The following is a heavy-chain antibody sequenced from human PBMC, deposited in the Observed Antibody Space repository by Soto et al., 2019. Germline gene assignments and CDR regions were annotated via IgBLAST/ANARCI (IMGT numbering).Heavy chain of an antibody. CDR1: GFTFSDYY. V-gene: IGHV3-11*01. CDR3: ARRLQWQLRPLDS. J-gene: IGHJ4*02. CDR2: INTLSSAI. Sequence: GGSLRPSCAGSGFTFSDYYMTWIRQAPGKGLEWVSYINTLSSAIYYADSVKGRFTISRDNAKNSLYLQMNSLRAEDTAVYYCARRLQWQLRPLDSWGRGTLVTVSS. D-gene: IGHD6-19*01.